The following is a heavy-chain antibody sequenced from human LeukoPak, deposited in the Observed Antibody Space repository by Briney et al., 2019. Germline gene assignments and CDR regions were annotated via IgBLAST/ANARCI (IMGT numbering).Heavy chain of an antibody. D-gene: IGHD3-10*01. V-gene: IGHV3-21*01. J-gene: IGHJ4*02. Sequence: GGSLRLSCAASGFTFSSYSMNWVRQAPGKGLEWVSSISSSSSYIYYADSVKGRFTISRDNAKNSLYLQMNSLRAKDTAVYYCARDGSMYYFDYWGQGTLVTVSS. CDR2: ISSSSSYI. CDR3: ARDGSMYYFDY. CDR1: GFTFSSYS.